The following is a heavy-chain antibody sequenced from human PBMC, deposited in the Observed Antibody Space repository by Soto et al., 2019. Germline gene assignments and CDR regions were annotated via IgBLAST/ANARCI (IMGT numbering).Heavy chain of an antibody. CDR3: AHPRGYGVFDAVDI. Sequence: EVQLLESGGGLVQPGGSLRLSCAASGFIFSTYAMNWVRQAPGKGLEWVSAISSSGGSTFYAESVRGRFIISRDNSINTQYLQGSSLRTEDTAVYYCAHPRGYGVFDAVDIWGQGTMVSVSS. CDR2: ISSSGGST. J-gene: IGHJ3*02. D-gene: IGHD4-17*01. CDR1: GFIFSTYA. V-gene: IGHV3-23*01.